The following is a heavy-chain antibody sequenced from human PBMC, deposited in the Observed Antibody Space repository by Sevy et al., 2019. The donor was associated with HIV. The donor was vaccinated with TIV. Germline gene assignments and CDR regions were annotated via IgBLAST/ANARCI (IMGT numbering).Heavy chain of an antibody. J-gene: IGHJ6*02. CDR1: GFTFSTYA. D-gene: IGHD3-10*01. V-gene: IGHV3-23*01. Sequence: LSLTCAASGFTFSTYAMSWVRQTPGKGLQWVSVISDSGGSTYYADSVQGRFTISRDNSKDTMYLQVNSLRAGDTAVYYCARRPDLGSVIRTGVMDVWGQGTTVTVSS. CDR2: ISDSGGST. CDR3: ARRPDLGSVIRTGVMDV.